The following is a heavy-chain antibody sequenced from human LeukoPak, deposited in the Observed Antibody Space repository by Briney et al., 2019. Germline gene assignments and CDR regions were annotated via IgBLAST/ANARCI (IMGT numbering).Heavy chain of an antibody. CDR3: ARVRYGLQSNFDY. D-gene: IGHD5-24*01. CDR1: GYSISSGYY. Sequence: SETLSLTCAVSGYSISSGYYWGWIRQPPEKGLEWIGSIYHSGNSYYNPSLKSRVTISVDMSKNQFSLKLSSVTAADTAVYYCARVRYGLQSNFDYWGQGTLVTVSS. CDR2: IYHSGNS. V-gene: IGHV4-38-2*01. J-gene: IGHJ4*02.